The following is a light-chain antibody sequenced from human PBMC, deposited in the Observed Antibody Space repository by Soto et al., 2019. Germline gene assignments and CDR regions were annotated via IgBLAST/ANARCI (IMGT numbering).Light chain of an antibody. J-gene: IGKJ2*01. CDR2: AAS. Sequence: DIQMTQSPSSLSASVGDRVTITCRASQTISTYLNWYQQNPGKAPKLLIYAASTLQSGVPSRFSGSGSGTVFTLTISSLQPEDFATYYCQQSHGIPYTFGQGTKLEIK. CDR1: QTISTY. V-gene: IGKV1-39*01. CDR3: QQSHGIPYT.